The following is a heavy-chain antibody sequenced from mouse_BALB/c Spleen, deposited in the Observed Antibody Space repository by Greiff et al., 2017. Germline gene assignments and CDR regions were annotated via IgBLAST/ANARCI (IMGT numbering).Heavy chain of an antibody. J-gene: IGHJ3*01. Sequence: QVQLQQSGPGLVQPSQSLSITCTVSGFSLTSYGVHWVRQSPGKGLEWLGVIWSGGSTDYNAAFISRLSISKDNSKSQVFFKMNSLQANDTAIYYCASYYGNGNYYSFAYWGQGTLVTVSA. CDR2: IWSGGST. D-gene: IGHD2-1*01. CDR3: ASYYGNGNYYSFAY. V-gene: IGHV2-2*02. CDR1: GFSLTSYG.